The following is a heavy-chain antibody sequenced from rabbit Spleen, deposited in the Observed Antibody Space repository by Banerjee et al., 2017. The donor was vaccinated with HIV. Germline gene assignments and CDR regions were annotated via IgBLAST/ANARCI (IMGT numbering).Heavy chain of an antibody. CDR3: ARDTSSSFSSYGMDL. CDR2: IHTRSGGST. V-gene: IGHV1S45*01. Sequence: QEQLKESGGGLVQPGGSLKLSCKASGFDFSSYYMCWVRQAPGKGLEWIGCIHTRSGGSTYYASWAKGRFTVSKTASTTVTLQMTSLTAADTATYFCARDTSSSFSSYGMDLWGPGTLVTVS. D-gene: IGHD1-1*01. J-gene: IGHJ6*01. CDR1: GFDFSSYY.